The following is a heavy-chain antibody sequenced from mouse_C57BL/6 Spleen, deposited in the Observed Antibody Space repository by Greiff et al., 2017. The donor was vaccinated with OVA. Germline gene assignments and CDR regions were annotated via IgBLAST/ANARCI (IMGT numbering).Heavy chain of an antibody. J-gene: IGHJ4*01. D-gene: IGHD1-1*01. CDR2: IYPGGGYT. Sequence: VQLQQSGAELVRPGTSVKMSCKASGYTFTNYWIGWAKQRPGHGLEWIGDIYPGGGYTTYNEKFKGKATLTADKSSSTAYMQFSSLTSEDSAIYYCARKIPYYYGSSSFAMDYWGQGTSVTVSS. V-gene: IGHV1-63*01. CDR3: ARKIPYYYGSSSFAMDY. CDR1: GYTFTNYW.